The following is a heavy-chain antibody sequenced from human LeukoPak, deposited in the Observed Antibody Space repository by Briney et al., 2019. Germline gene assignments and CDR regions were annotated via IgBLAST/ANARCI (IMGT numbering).Heavy chain of an antibody. CDR2: IKSKTDGGTT. Sequence: GGSLRLSCAASGFTFSNAWMSWVRQAPGKGLEWVGRIKSKTDGGTTHYAVPVKGRFTMSRDDSKNTLYQQMNSLKTEDTAVYYCTTISVHYDYVWGSYRSYYFDYWGQGTLVTVSS. V-gene: IGHV3-15*01. D-gene: IGHD3-16*02. CDR1: GFTFSNAW. J-gene: IGHJ4*02. CDR3: TTISVHYDYVWGSYRSYYFDY.